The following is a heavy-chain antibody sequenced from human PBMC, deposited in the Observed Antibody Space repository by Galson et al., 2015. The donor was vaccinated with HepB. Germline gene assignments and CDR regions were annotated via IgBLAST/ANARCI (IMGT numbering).Heavy chain of an antibody. CDR2: ISSSSSTI. D-gene: IGHD3-22*01. CDR3: ARDPYYYDSSGLS. J-gene: IGHJ5*02. Sequence: SLRLSCAASGFTFSSYSMNWVRQAPGKGLEWVSYISSSSSTIYYADSVKGRFTISRDNAKNSLYLQMNSLRAEDTAVYYCARDPYYYDSSGLSWGQGTLVTVSS. CDR1: GFTFSSYS. V-gene: IGHV3-48*01.